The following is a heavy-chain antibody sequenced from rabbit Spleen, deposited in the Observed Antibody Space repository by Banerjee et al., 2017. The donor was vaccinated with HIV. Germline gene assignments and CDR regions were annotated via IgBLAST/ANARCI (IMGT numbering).Heavy chain of an antibody. Sequence: QLVESGGGLVQPGGSLKLSCKASGFDFSRYYVSWVRQAPGKGLEWIGYIDPVFGSTVYATWVNGRFTISSHNAQNTLYLQLNSLTAADTATYFCVREAGYAGYGDGNLWGPGTLVTVS. CDR3: VREAGYAGYGDGNL. V-gene: IGHV1S7*01. J-gene: IGHJ4*01. CDR1: GFDFSRYY. CDR2: IDPVFGST. D-gene: IGHD7-1*01.